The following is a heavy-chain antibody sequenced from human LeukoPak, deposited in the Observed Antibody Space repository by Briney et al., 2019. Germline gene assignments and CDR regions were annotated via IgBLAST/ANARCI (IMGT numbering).Heavy chain of an antibody. CDR1: GVTFSSYA. J-gene: IGHJ5*02. Sequence: GGTLRLSCAASGVTFSSYAMHWVRQAPGKGLEWVAVISYDGSNKYYADSVKGRFTISRDNSKNTLYLQMNSLRAEDTAVYYCARASRYCSSTSCWYWFDPWGQGTLVTVSS. V-gene: IGHV3-30*04. D-gene: IGHD2-2*01. CDR2: ISYDGSNK. CDR3: ARASRYCSSTSCWYWFDP.